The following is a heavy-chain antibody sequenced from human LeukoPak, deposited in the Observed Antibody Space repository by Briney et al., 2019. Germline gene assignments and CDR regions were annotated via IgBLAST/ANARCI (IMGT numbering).Heavy chain of an antibody. J-gene: IGHJ6*03. CDR3: ARDNSCMDV. Sequence: KSSETLSLTCTVSGRSISSSSYYWGWIRPPPGEGLEWIGSINYKGSTYYNPSLKIRVTISVDKSKNQFALNVNSVTAADTAVYYCARDNSCMDVWGKGTTVTVSS. CDR2: INYKGST. D-gene: IGHD4-11*01. CDR1: GRSISSSSYY. V-gene: IGHV4-39*06.